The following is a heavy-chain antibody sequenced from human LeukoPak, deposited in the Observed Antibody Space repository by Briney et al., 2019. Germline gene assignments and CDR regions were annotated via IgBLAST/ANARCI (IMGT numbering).Heavy chain of an antibody. CDR2: ISGSGTNT. D-gene: IGHD3-22*01. Sequence: GGSLRLSCAASGFTFSRYGMSWVRQAPGKGLEWVSAISGSGTNTYYADSVKGRFTLSRDNSKNTLYLQMNSLRAEDTAVYYCAKERVSSYYYFDAFDIWGQGTMVTASS. V-gene: IGHV3-23*01. CDR1: GFTFSRYG. CDR3: AKERVSSYYYFDAFDI. J-gene: IGHJ3*02.